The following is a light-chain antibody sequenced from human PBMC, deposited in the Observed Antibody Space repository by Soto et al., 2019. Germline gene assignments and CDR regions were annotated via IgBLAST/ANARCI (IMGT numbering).Light chain of an antibody. CDR1: QSLGGTY. J-gene: IGKJ1*01. CDR2: LAA. CDR3: QHYGASPWT. Sequence: RATLSCRASQSLGGTYLGWYQQKHGEAPRVPSSLAASRATGISDRFSGSGSGTDFTLTRSRLEPEDFAVYYCQHYGASPWTCGQGSKGDI. V-gene: IGKV3-20*01.